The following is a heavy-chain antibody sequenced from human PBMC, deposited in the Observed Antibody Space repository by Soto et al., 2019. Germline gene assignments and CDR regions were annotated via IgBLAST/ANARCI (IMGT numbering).Heavy chain of an antibody. CDR1: GYTFTSYD. CDR2: MNPNSGNT. Sequence: ASVKVSFKASGYTFTSYDINWVRQATGQGLEWMGWMNPNSGNTGYAQKFQGRVTMTRNTSISTAYMELSSLRSEDTAVYYCARSSLTYYDSSGCLSLDAFGIWGQGTMVTVSS. D-gene: IGHD3-22*01. CDR3: ARSSLTYYDSSGCLSLDAFGI. V-gene: IGHV1-8*01. J-gene: IGHJ3*02.